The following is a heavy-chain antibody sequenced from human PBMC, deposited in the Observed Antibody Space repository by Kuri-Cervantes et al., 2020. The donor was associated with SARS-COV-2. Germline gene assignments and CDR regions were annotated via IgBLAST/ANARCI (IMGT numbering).Heavy chain of an antibody. CDR2: IYYSGST. V-gene: IGHV4-59*12. CDR3: ARGVQPPDYYCVMDA. J-gene: IGHJ6*01. CDR1: GGSISSYY. Sequence: SETLSLTCTVSGGSISSYYWSWIRQPPGKGLEWIGYIYYSGSTNYNPSLKIRVTISVDTSKNQFSLKLSSVAAEDTAVYYCARGVQPPDYYCVMDAWGQGTMVTVSS.